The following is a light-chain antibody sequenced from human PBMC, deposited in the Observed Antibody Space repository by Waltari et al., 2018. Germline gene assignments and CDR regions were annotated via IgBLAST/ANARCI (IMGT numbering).Light chain of an antibody. V-gene: IGKV1-9*01. CDR3: LQLNNHPFT. CDR1: QGISNY. J-gene: IGKJ3*01. Sequence: TQLTQSPSSLSASVGDRVTITCRASQGISNYLAWYQQKLGKSPNLIIYAASTLQSGVPSRFSGSGSGTDFTLTISSLQPEDSATYYCLQLNNHPFTFGPGTKVDIK. CDR2: AAS.